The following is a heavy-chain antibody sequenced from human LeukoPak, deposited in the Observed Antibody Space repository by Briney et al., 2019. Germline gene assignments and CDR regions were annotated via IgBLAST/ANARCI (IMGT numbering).Heavy chain of an antibody. V-gene: IGHV3-7*03. D-gene: IGHD4-17*01. Sequence: PGGSLRLSCVGSGFTFSRYWLSWVRQAPGKGLEWVANIKQDGSEKYYVDSVKGRFTISRDNAKNSLYLQMNSLRAEDTAVYYCARVEGYGDYDYWGQGTLVTVSS. CDR1: GFTFSRYW. CDR2: IKQDGSEK. J-gene: IGHJ4*02. CDR3: ARVEGYGDYDY.